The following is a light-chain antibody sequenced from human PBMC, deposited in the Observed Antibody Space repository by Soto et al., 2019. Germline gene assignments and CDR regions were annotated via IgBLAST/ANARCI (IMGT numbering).Light chain of an antibody. CDR1: SSDIGTYDH. J-gene: IGLJ1*01. Sequence: QSVLXQPASVSGSPGQSITISCSGTSSDIGTYDHVAWFQQFPGKTPKLVIYSVSDRPSGVSYRFSGSKSGNTASLTISGLQADDEADYYCISYTVSRSYVFGTGTKVTVL. CDR3: ISYTVSRSYV. V-gene: IGLV2-14*01. CDR2: SVS.